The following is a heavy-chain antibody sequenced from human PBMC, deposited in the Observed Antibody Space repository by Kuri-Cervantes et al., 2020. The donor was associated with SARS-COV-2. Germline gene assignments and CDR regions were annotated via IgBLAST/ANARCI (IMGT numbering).Heavy chain of an antibody. D-gene: IGHD4-23*01. Sequence: ASVKVSCKASGYTFTSYGISWVRQAPGQGLEWMGWINPNSGGTNYAQKFQGRVTMTRDTSISTAYMELSRLRSDDTAVYYCASLGDSNEGPDYGGNSERDYWGQGTLVTVSS. CDR2: INPNSGGT. J-gene: IGHJ4*02. V-gene: IGHV1-2*02. CDR3: ASLGDSNEGPDYGGNSERDY. CDR1: GYTFTSYG.